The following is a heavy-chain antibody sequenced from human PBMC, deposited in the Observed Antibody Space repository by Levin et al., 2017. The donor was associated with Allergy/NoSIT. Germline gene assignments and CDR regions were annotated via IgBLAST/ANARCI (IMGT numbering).Heavy chain of an antibody. J-gene: IGHJ6*02. CDR3: ARVRVILTGYYRGSQASYYYGMDV. Sequence: SETLSLTCAVYGGSFSDYNWSWIRQPPGKGLQWIGEINHSGSTNYTPSLKSRVTILVDTSKNQISLKLSSATAADTAVYYCARVRVILTGYYRGSQASYYYGMDVWGQGTTVTVSS. CDR1: GGSFSDYN. CDR2: INHSGST. D-gene: IGHD3-9*01. V-gene: IGHV4-34*01.